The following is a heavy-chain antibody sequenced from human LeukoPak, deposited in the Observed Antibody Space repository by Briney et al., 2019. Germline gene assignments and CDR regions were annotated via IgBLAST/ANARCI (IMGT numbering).Heavy chain of an antibody. J-gene: IGHJ5*02. D-gene: IGHD3-3*01. CDR1: GYTFTSYD. V-gene: IGHV1-8*01. CDR2: MNPNSGNT. Sequence: ASVKVSCKASGYTFTSYDINWVRQATGQGLEWMGWMNPNSGNTGYAQKFQGRVTMTRNTSISTAYMELSSLRSEDTAVYYCARERVASNNWFDPWGQGTLVTVSS. CDR3: ARERVASNNWFDP.